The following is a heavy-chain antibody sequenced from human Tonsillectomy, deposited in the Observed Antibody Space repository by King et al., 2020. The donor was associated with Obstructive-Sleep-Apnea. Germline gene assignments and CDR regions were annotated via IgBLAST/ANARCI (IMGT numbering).Heavy chain of an antibody. CDR1: GGSISSGSYY. J-gene: IGHJ2*01. CDR2: IYYSGST. CDR3: ARRYYNILTGPDWYFDL. Sequence: LQLQESGPGLVKPSETLSLNCTVSGGSISSGSYYWGWIRQPPGKGLEWIGSIYYSGSTYYNPSLKSRVTISVDTSKNQFSLKLSSVTAADTAVYYCARRYYNILTGPDWYFDLWGRGTLVVVSS. V-gene: IGHV4-39*07. D-gene: IGHD3-9*01.